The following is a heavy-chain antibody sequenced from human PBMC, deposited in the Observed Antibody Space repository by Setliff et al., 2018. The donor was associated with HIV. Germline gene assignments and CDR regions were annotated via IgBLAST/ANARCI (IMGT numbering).Heavy chain of an antibody. V-gene: IGHV2-70*11. Sequence: GSGPTLVNPTQTLTLTCTFSGFSLSFSGMCVSWIRQPPGKALEWLARIDWDDGKYYSTSLKTRLTISKDPSKNQVVLTMTNMDPVDTATYYCARIGCGSYDYQYYYMDVWGKGTTVTVSS. CDR2: IDWDDGK. J-gene: IGHJ6*03. CDR1: GFSLSFSGMC. D-gene: IGHD2-15*01. CDR3: ARIGCGSYDYQYYYMDV.